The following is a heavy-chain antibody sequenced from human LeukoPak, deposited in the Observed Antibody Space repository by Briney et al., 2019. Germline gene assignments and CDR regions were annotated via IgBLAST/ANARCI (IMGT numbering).Heavy chain of an antibody. CDR1: GGSISSSSYY. CDR3: ASGRGGWSGPLFQH. J-gene: IGHJ1*01. Sequence: SETLSLTCTVSGGSISSSSYYWGWIRQPPGKGLEWIGSIYYSGSTYYNPSLKSRVTISVDTSKNQFSLKLSSVTAADTAVYYCASGRGGWSGPLFQHWGQGTLVIVSS. CDR2: IYYSGST. V-gene: IGHV4-39*01. D-gene: IGHD6-19*01.